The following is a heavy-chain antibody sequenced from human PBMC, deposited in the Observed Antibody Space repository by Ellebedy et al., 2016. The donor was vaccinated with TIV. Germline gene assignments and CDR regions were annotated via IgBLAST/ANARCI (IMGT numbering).Heavy chain of an antibody. CDR2: IYSGGST. Sequence: GESLKISCAASGFTVSSHYMSWVRQAPGKGLEWVPVIYSGGSTYYADSVKDRFIISRDKSKNTLYLQVNTLRAEDTAVYYCARSTGLSNYHRPIDYWGQGTLVAVSS. CDR3: ARSTGLSNYHRPIDY. J-gene: IGHJ4*02. D-gene: IGHD3-16*02. CDR1: GFTVSSHY. V-gene: IGHV3-66*01.